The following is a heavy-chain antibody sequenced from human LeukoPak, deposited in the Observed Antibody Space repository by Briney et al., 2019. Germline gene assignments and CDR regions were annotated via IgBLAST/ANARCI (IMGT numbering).Heavy chain of an antibody. D-gene: IGHD5-18*01. CDR2: INHSGST. CDR1: GFTFSSYE. J-gene: IGHJ4*02. Sequence: GSLRLSCAASGFTFSSYEMNWVRQAPGKGLEWIGEINHSGSTNYNPSLKSRVTISVDTSKNQFSLKLSSVTAADTAVYYCARGRGYSYGPPGYWGQGTLVTVSS. CDR3: ARGRGYSYGPPGY. V-gene: IGHV4-34*01.